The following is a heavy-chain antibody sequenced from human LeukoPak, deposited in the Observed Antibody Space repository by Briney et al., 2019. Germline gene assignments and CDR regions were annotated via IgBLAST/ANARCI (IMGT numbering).Heavy chain of an antibody. CDR3: ARDKYYYYGSGSYDDTFDY. CDR1: GYTFTSYG. J-gene: IGHJ4*02. CDR2: ISAYNGNT. D-gene: IGHD3-10*01. Sequence: ASVKVSCKASGYTFTSYGISWVRQAPGHGLEWMGWISAYNGNTNYAQKLQGRVTMTTDTSTSTAYMELRSLRSDDTAVYYCARDKYYYYGSGSYDDTFDYWGQGTLVTVSS. V-gene: IGHV1-18*04.